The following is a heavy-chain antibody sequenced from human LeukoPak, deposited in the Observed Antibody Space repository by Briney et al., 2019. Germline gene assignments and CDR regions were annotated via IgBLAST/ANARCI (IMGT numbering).Heavy chain of an antibody. V-gene: IGHV4-59*01. J-gene: IGHJ5*02. Sequence: SETLSLTCTVSGGSISSYYWSWIRQPPGKGLEWIGDIYYSGSISYNPSLKSRVTISVDTSKNQFSLKLSSVSAADTAVYYCARWMVDWFDPWGQGTLSPSPQ. CDR3: ARWMVDWFDP. CDR1: GGSISSYY. CDR2: IYYSGSI. D-gene: IGHD3-10*01.